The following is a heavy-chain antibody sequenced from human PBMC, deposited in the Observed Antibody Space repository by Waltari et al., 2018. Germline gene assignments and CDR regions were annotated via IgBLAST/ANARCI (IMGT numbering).Heavy chain of an antibody. CDR3: AKDQLLLGGGYYFDY. J-gene: IGHJ4*02. CDR2: IRYDGSNK. Sequence: QVQLVESGGGVVQPGGSLRLSCAASGFTFSTYGMHWVRQAPGKGLEWVAFIRYDGSNKYYADSVKGRFTISRDNSKNTLYLQMNSLRAEDTAVYYCAKDQLLLGGGYYFDYWGQGTLVTVSS. CDR1: GFTFSTYG. V-gene: IGHV3-30*02. D-gene: IGHD7-27*01.